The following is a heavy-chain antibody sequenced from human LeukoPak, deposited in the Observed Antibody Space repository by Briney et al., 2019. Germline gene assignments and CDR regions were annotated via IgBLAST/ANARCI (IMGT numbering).Heavy chain of an antibody. CDR2: ISFDGNDE. Sequence: PGGSLRLSCAASGFTFSNYGMHWVRQAPGKGLEWVAVISFDGNDEYYADSVKGRFTISRDNSKNTLYLRMNSLRVEDTALYYCAKLRELVTYYYYYGLDVWGQGTTVTVSS. CDR3: AKLRELVTYYYYYGLDV. D-gene: IGHD1-1*01. V-gene: IGHV3-30*18. CDR1: GFTFSNYG. J-gene: IGHJ6*02.